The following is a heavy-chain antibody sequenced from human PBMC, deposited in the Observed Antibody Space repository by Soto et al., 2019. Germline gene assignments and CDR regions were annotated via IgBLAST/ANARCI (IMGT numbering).Heavy chain of an antibody. D-gene: IGHD3-9*01. CDR3: ARDLRSIYDISYYGMDV. Sequence: EVQLVESGGGLVQPGGSLRLSCAASGFTFSSYWMSWVRQAPGKGLEWVANIKQDGSEKYYVDSVKGRFTISRDNAKNSLYLQMNSLRAEDTAVYYCARDLRSIYDISYYGMDVWGQGTTVTVSS. CDR2: IKQDGSEK. CDR1: GFTFSSYW. J-gene: IGHJ6*02. V-gene: IGHV3-7*01.